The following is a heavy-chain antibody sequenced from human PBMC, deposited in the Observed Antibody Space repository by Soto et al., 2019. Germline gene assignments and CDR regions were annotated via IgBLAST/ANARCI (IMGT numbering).Heavy chain of an antibody. CDR3: TRGTFETTAPFY. V-gene: IGHV4-4*07. J-gene: IGHJ4*02. CDR2: IFASGRT. D-gene: IGHD4-17*01. Sequence: QVQLQESGPGLVNPWETLSLTCTVSGDSISNDRWSCVRQPAGKGLEWIGRIFASGRTNYNPSLRSRVTMSVDTAKNQFSLTMTSLAAADTAGYYCTRGTFETTAPFYWGQGIPVTVSS. CDR1: GDSISNDR.